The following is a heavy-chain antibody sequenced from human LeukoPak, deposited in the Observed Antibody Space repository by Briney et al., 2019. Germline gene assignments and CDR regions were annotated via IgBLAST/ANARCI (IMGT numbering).Heavy chain of an antibody. CDR1: GFTFRNNW. CDR3: ARVLYGSRVNVDY. V-gene: IGHV3-74*01. J-gene: IGHJ4*02. Sequence: GGSLRLSCAASGFTFRNNWMHWVRQPPGKGLVWVSRINTDGTMTTYADSVRGRFTISRDNAENSLYLHMNSLRVEDTAVYRCARVLYGSRVNVDYWGPGTLVTVSS. CDR2: INTDGTMT. D-gene: IGHD3-22*01.